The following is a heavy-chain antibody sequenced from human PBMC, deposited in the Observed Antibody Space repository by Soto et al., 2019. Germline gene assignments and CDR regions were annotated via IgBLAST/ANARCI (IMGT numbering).Heavy chain of an antibody. D-gene: IGHD3-22*01. V-gene: IGHV3-23*01. Sequence: PGGSLRLSCAASGFTFSSYAMSWVRQAPGKGLEWVSAISGSGGSTYYADSVKGRFTISRDNSKNTLYLQMNSLRAEDTAVYYCAKDLDDSSGYPLDYWGQGTLVTVSS. CDR1: GFTFSSYA. CDR3: AKDLDDSSGYPLDY. CDR2: ISGSGGST. J-gene: IGHJ4*02.